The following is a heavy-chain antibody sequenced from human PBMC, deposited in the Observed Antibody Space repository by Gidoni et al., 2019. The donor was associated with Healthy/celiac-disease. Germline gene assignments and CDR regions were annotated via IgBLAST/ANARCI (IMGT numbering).Heavy chain of an antibody. Sequence: QITLKESGPTLVKPTQTLTLTCTFSGFSLRTSRVGVGWIRQPPAKTLEWLALIYWNDDKRYSPSLKSRLTITKDTSKNQVVLTMTNMDPVDTATYYCAHRPDILTGYSAYFDYWGQGTLVTVSS. D-gene: IGHD3-9*01. J-gene: IGHJ4*02. CDR3: AHRPDILTGYSAYFDY. CDR1: GFSLRTSRVG. V-gene: IGHV2-5*01. CDR2: IYWNDDK.